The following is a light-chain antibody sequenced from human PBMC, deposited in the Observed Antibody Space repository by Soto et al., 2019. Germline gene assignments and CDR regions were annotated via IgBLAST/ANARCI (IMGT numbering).Light chain of an antibody. V-gene: IGKV1-5*01. J-gene: IGKJ1*01. CDR2: DAS. CDR3: QQYGSSPTT. CDR1: QSISSW. Sequence: DIQMTQSPSTLSASVGDRVTITCRASQSISSWLAWYQQKQGKAPKLLIYDASSLESGVPSRFSGSGSGTDFTLTISSLDPEDFAVYYCQQYGSSPTTFGQGTKV.